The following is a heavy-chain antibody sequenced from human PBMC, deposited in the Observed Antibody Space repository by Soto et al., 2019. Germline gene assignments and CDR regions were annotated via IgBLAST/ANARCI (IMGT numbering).Heavy chain of an antibody. CDR2: INHSGST. D-gene: IGHD6-19*01. V-gene: IGHV4-34*01. Sequence: QVQLQQWGAGLLKPSETLSLTCAVYGGSFSGYYWSWIRQPPGKGLEWIGEINHSGSTNYNPSLKSRVTISVDTSKNQFSLKRSSGTAPDPAGDYCAGGWSGWRGWLDYWGQGTLVTVSS. J-gene: IGHJ4*02. CDR3: AGGWSGWRGWLDY. CDR1: GGSFSGYY.